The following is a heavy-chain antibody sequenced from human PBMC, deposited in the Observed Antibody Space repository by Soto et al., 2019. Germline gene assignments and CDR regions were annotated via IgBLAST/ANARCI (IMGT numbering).Heavy chain of an antibody. D-gene: IGHD3-10*01. CDR1: GFTFSSYA. J-gene: IGHJ4*02. CDR2: ISYDGSNK. V-gene: IGHV3-30-3*01. CDR3: AREGTDQTYYFDY. Sequence: QVQLVESGGGVVQPGRSLRLSCAASGFTFSSYAMHWVRQAPGKGLEWVAVISYDGSNKYYADSVKGRFTISRDNSKNTRYRQMNSLSAEDTAVYYCAREGTDQTYYFDYWGQGTLVTVSS.